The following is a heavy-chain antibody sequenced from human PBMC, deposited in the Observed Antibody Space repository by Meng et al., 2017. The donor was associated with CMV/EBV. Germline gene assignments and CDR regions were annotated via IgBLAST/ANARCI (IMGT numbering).Heavy chain of an antibody. J-gene: IGHJ5*01. D-gene: IGHD6-13*01. Sequence: GESLKISCAASGFTFSSYEMNWVRQAPGKGLEWVSYISSSGGTIYYADSVKGRFTISRDNAKNSLYLQMNSLRAGDTAVYYCARADGVYSSSWYWFDSWGQGTLVTVSS. CDR3: ARADGVYSSSWYWFDS. CDR1: GFTFSSYE. CDR2: ISSSGGTI. V-gene: IGHV3-48*03.